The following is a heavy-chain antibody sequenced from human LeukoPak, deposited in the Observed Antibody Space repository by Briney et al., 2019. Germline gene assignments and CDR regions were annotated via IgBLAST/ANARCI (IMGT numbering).Heavy chain of an antibody. CDR2: ITSSSSTI. J-gene: IGHJ4*02. D-gene: IGHD6-6*01. CDR1: GFIFSDYS. CDR3: AREGPYSSSND. Sequence: GGSLRLSCAASGFIFSDYSMNWVRQAPGKGLEWVSHITSSSSTIYYAGSVKGRSTISRDNGKNSLYLQMNSLRVEDTAVYYCAREGPYSSSNDWGQGTLVTVSS. V-gene: IGHV3-48*01.